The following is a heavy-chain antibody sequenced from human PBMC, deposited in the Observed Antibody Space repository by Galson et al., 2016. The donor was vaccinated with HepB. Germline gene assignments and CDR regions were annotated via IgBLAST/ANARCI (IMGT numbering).Heavy chain of an antibody. D-gene: IGHD6-6*01. J-gene: IGHJ4*02. Sequence: SLRLSCAGSGFVFSAYGFNWIRQAPGKGPEWVSSISNAGSYRHYTDSVKGRFTISRDNDKHSLYLQMNSLRAEDTAVYYCARSGGTYSSSSYYFDSWGQGTLVAVSS. CDR1: GFVFSAYG. V-gene: IGHV3-21*01. CDR2: ISNAGSYR. CDR3: ARSGGTYSSSSYYFDS.